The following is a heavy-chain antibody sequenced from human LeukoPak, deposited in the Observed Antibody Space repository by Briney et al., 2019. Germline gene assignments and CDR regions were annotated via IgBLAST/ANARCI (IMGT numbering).Heavy chain of an antibody. D-gene: IGHD2-21*02. CDR3: ARGTVTAPDY. CDR2: IYSGGNT. J-gene: IGHJ4*02. V-gene: IGHV3-53*01. CDR1: VFSVSNTY. Sequence: PGRSLRLSCAASVFSVSNTYTSWVRQAPGKGLEWVSIIYSGGNTYYADSVKGRFTISRDNSKNTLYLQMNRLRPEDTAVYYCARGTVTAPDYWGQGTLVTVSS.